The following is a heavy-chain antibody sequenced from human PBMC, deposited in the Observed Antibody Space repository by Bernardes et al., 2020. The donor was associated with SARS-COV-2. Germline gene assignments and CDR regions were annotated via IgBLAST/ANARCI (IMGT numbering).Heavy chain of an antibody. J-gene: IGHJ4*02. V-gene: IGHV3-48*02. Sequence: GGSLRLSCAASGFTFSSFSMNWVRQAPGKGLEWISYISSSSSTIYYADSVKGRFTISRDNAKNSLYLQMNNLRDEDTAVYYCARDPGLGEWLLTRTYYFDCWGQGTLVTVSS. CDR3: ARDPGLGEWLLTRTYYFDC. CDR1: GFTFSSFS. CDR2: ISSSSSTI. D-gene: IGHD3-3*01.